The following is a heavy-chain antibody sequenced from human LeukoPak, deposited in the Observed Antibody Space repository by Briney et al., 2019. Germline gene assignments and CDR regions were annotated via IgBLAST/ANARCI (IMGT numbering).Heavy chain of an antibody. D-gene: IGHD3-22*01. CDR1: GFTFRDYA. V-gene: IGHV3-30-3*02. Sequence: GGSLRLSCAASGFTFRDYAMHWVRQAPGKGLEWVALISYEGSNKYYADSVKGRFTISRDNSKNTLYLQMNSLRAEDTAVYYCAKTDSSGYSVLCHFDYWGQGTLVTVSS. J-gene: IGHJ4*02. CDR2: ISYEGSNK. CDR3: AKTDSSGYSVLCHFDY.